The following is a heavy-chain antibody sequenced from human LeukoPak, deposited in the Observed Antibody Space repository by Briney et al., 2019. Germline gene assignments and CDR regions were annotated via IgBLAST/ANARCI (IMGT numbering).Heavy chain of an antibody. CDR2: ITNGDSPM. Sequence: PGGSLRLSCAASGFTFTDYYMTWIRQAPGKGLEWVSYITNGDSPMYYADSVKGRFTISRDNAKNALYLQVNSLRAEDTAVYYCARTRGPCSGGRCYLYYFDYWGQGTLVTVSS. J-gene: IGHJ4*02. CDR1: GFTFTDYY. D-gene: IGHD2-15*01. CDR3: ARTRGPCSGGRCYLYYFDY. V-gene: IGHV3-11*01.